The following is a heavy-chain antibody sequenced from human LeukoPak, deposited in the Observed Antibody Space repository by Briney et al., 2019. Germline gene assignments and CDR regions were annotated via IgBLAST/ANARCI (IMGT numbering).Heavy chain of an antibody. V-gene: IGHV1-69*05. Sequence: SVKVSCKASGGTFSRNAISWVRQAPGQGLEWMGGIIPIFGTTKNAQKFQGRVTITTDESTNTAYMELSSLRSEDTAVYYCATPKLGLSSFAFDIWGQGTMVTVSS. D-gene: IGHD4-23*01. CDR2: IIPIFGTT. CDR3: ATPKLGLSSFAFDI. J-gene: IGHJ3*02. CDR1: GGTFSRNA.